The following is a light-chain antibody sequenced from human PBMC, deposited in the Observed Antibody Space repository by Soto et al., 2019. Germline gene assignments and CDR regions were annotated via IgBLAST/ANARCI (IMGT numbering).Light chain of an antibody. CDR3: QHYNSYSEA. CDR2: AAS. CDR1: QTVRNNY. V-gene: IGKV3-20*01. Sequence: EFVLTQSPGTLSLSPGEGATLSCRASQTVRNNYLAWYQQKPGQAPRLLIYAASTRATGIPDRFSGSGSATDFTLTISSLQPDDFATYYCQHYNSYSEAFGQGTKVDIK. J-gene: IGKJ1*01.